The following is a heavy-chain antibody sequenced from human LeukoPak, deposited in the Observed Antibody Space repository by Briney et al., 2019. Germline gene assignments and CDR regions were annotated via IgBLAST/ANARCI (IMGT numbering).Heavy chain of an antibody. CDR3: ARGRALGYCSGGSCAYYYYYYMDV. V-gene: IGHV7-4-1*02. D-gene: IGHD2-15*01. CDR1: GYTLTTYA. Sequence: GASVKASCKAAGYTLTTYAMNWVRQAPGQGLEWRGWINTNTGNLTYAQGFTGRFVFSSDTSVSTAYLQISSLKAEDTAVYYCARGRALGYCSGGSCAYYYYYYMDVWGKGTTVTVSS. J-gene: IGHJ6*03. CDR2: INTNTGNL.